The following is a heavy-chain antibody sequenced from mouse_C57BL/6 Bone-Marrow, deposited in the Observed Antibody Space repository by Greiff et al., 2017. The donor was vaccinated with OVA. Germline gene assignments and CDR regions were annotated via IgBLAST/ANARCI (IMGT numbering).Heavy chain of an antibody. CDR1: GYTFTSYG. Sequence: EVQRVESGAELVRPGSSVKMSCKTSGYTFTSYGINWVKQRPGQGLEWIGYIYIGNGYTEYNEKFKGKATLTSDTSSSTAYMQLSSLTSEDSAIYFCARSLLWYPYWYFDVWGTGTTVTVSS. CDR2: IYIGNGYT. CDR3: ARSLLWYPYWYFDV. V-gene: IGHV1-58*01. D-gene: IGHD2-1*01. J-gene: IGHJ1*03.